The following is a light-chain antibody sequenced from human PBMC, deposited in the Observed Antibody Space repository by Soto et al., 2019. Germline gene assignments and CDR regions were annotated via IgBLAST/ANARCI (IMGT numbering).Light chain of an antibody. V-gene: IGLV1-40*01. J-gene: IGLJ2*01. CDR3: QSYDRSLSGFVV. CDR2: GNS. Sequence: QSVLTQPPSVSGAPGQRLTISCTGSSSNIGAGYDVHWYQQLPATAPKLLIYGNSNRPSGVPDRFSGSMSGTSAPRAITGLLAEDEADYYCQSYDRSLSGFVVFGGGTKLAVL. CDR1: SSNIGAGYD.